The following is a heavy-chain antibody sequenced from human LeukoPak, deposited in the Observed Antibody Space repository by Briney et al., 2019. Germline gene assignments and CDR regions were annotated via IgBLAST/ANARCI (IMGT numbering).Heavy chain of an antibody. D-gene: IGHD2-2*01. CDR2: LNPNSGNT. CDR1: GYTFTGYD. V-gene: IGHV1-8*03. CDR3: ARGGRGVVPAAPYFSWFDP. J-gene: IGHJ5*02. Sequence: ASVKVSCKASGYTFTGYDINWVRQATGQGLEWMGWLNPNSGNTGYAQKFQGRVTITRDTSITTAYMELSSLRSEDTAVYYCARGGRGVVPAAPYFSWFDPWGQGTLVTVSS.